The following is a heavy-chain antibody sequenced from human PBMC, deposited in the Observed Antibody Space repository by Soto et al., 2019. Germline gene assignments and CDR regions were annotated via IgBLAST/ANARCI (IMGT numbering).Heavy chain of an antibody. CDR1: GGSISSGDYY. CDR2: IYYSGST. Sequence: QVQLQESGPGLVKPSQTLSLTCTVSGGSISSGDYYWSWIRQPPGKGLEWIGYIYYSGSTYYNPSLKSRVTLSVDTSKNQFSLKLSSVTAADTAVYYCARDHYDFWSGPNFDYWGQGTLVTVSS. D-gene: IGHD3-3*01. J-gene: IGHJ4*02. CDR3: ARDHYDFWSGPNFDY. V-gene: IGHV4-30-4*01.